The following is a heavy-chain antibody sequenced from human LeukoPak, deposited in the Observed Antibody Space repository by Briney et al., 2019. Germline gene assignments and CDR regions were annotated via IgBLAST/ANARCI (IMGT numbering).Heavy chain of an antibody. CDR3: ARRALGYCRGTSCKRPFDY. Sequence: TSQTLSLTCTVSGGSISSGGYYWSWIRQHPGKGLEWIVYIYYSGSTYYNPSLKSRVTISVDTSKNQISLILSSVTAADTAVYYCARRALGYCRGTSCKRPFDYWGQGTLVTVSS. CDR1: GGSISSGGYY. V-gene: IGHV4-31*03. CDR2: IYYSGST. D-gene: IGHD2-2*01. J-gene: IGHJ4*02.